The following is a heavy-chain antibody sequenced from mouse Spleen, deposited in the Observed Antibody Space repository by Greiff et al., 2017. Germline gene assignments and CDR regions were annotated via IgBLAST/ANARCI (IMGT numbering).Heavy chain of an antibody. CDR1: GYTFTDYN. Sequence: VQLKQSGPELVKPGASVKMSCKASGYTFTDYNMHWVKQSHGKSLEWIGYINPYNGGTSYNQKFKGKATLTVNKSSSTAYMELRSLTSEDSAVYYCARDYGNWNAMDYWGQGTSVTVSS. CDR2: INPYNGGT. J-gene: IGHJ4*01. D-gene: IGHD2-1*01. CDR3: ARDYGNWNAMDY. V-gene: IGHV1-22*01.